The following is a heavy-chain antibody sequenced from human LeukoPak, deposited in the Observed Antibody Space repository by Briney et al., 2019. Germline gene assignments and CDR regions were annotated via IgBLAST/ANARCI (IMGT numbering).Heavy chain of an antibody. CDR3: ARDRVGAPDY. Sequence: ASVKVSCKASGYTFTSYYMHWVRQAPGQGLEWMGIINPSGGSTSYAQKFQGRVTMTRDTSISTAYMELSRLRSDDTAVYYCARDRVGAPDYWGQGTLVTVSS. V-gene: IGHV1-46*01. CDR1: GYTFTSYY. J-gene: IGHJ4*02. D-gene: IGHD1-26*01. CDR2: INPSGGST.